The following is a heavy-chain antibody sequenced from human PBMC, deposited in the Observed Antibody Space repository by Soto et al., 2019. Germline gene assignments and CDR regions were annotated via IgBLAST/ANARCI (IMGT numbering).Heavy chain of an antibody. J-gene: IGHJ5*02. CDR3: ARDRRWLPRGPNNWLDL. D-gene: IGHD5-12*01. CDR2: IYYDGNS. V-gene: IGHV4-30-4*01. Sequence: SETLSITCTVSGGSINSGDYYWTWVRQPPGKGLEWIGYIYYDGNSQHNPSLKSRVTMSIDTSKNQFSLNLSSVTAADTAVYYCARDRRWLPRGPNNWLDLWGQGPMVTLYS. CDR1: GGSINSGDYY.